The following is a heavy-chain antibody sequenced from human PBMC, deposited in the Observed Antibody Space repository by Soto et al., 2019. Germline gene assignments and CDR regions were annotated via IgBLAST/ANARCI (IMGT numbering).Heavy chain of an antibody. J-gene: IGHJ4*02. Sequence: AISGSGGSTYYADSVKGRFTISRDNSKNTLYLQMNSLRAEDTAVYYCAKAYRVVTVTTYDYWGQGTLVTVSS. D-gene: IGHD4-17*01. CDR2: ISGSGGST. CDR3: AKAYRVVTVTTYDY. V-gene: IGHV3-23*01.